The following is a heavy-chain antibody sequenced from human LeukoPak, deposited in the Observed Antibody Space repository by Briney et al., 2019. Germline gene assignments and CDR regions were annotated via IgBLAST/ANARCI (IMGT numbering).Heavy chain of an antibody. J-gene: IGHJ4*02. V-gene: IGHV3-30*18. D-gene: IGHD3-22*01. Sequence: GGSLRLSCVVSGFTFSSYGMHWVRQAPGKGLEWVAVISYDGSNKYYADSVKGRFTISRDNSKNTLYLQMNSLRSEDTAVYYCAKRGYYYVSSGYYSRTYFDYWGQGTLVIVSS. CDR1: GFTFSSYG. CDR2: ISYDGSNK. CDR3: AKRGYYYVSSGYYSRTYFDY.